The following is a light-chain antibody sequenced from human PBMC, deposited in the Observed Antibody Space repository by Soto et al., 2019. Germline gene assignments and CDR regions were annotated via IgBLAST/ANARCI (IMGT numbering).Light chain of an antibody. V-gene: IGKV1-27*01. CDR3: QKYDSAPFT. J-gene: IGKJ3*01. CDR2: TAS. CDR1: QGIRTY. Sequence: DIQMTQSPSSLSASVGDRVTITCRASQGIRTYLAWYQQKPGAVPRLLIYTASTLQSGVPSRCSGSGSGTDFTLTISRLQPEDVATYYWQKYDSAPFTVGPGTKVDIK.